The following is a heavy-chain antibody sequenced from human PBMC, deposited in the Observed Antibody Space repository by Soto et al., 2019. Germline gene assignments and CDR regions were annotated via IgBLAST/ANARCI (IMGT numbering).Heavy chain of an antibody. Sequence: EVQLLESGGGLVQPGGSLRLSCAASGFTFSSYAMSWIRQAPGKGLEWVSAISGSGGSTYYADSVKGRFTISRDNSMNTLYLQMNSLRAEDTAVYYCAKSGEDIVVVPAAIRQDGSRPAGYYYYYMDVWGKGTTVTVSS. V-gene: IGHV3-23*01. D-gene: IGHD2-2*02. CDR1: GFTFSSYA. J-gene: IGHJ6*03. CDR3: AKSGEDIVVVPAAIRQDGSRPAGYYYYYMDV. CDR2: ISGSGGST.